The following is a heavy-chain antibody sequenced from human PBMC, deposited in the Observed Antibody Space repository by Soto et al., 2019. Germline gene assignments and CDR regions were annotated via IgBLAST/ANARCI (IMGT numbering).Heavy chain of an antibody. Sequence: GGSLRLSCAASGFIFENFGMSWVRQAPGKGLEWISSTSGSGFKKYYADSVKGRFTISRDNSKSTVYLELNNLSAEDTAVYHCAKNQGVELVPLATVDWFDPWGQGSVVTSPQ. CDR1: GFIFENFG. CDR2: TSGSGFKK. V-gene: IGHV3-23*01. CDR3: AKNQGVELVPLATVDWFDP. D-gene: IGHD1-26*01. J-gene: IGHJ5*02.